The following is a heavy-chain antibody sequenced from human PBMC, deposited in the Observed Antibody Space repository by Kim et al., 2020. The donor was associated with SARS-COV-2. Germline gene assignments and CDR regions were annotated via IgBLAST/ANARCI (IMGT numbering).Heavy chain of an antibody. D-gene: IGHD3-22*01. J-gene: IGHJ4*02. Sequence: GSTSYAQKFQGRVTMTRDTSTSTVYMELSSLRSEDTAVYYCARYMGYFDYWGQGTLVTVSS. CDR3: ARYMGYFDY. V-gene: IGHV1-46*01. CDR2: GST.